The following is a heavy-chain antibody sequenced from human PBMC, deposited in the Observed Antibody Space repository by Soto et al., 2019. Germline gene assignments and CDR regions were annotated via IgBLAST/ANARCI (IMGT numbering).Heavy chain of an antibody. CDR3: ARRYYGSGIHFDY. CDR2: MNRSGST. V-gene: IGHV4-34*01. J-gene: IGHJ4*02. Sequence: SETLSLTCAVYGGSFSGYYWTWIRQPPGKGLEWIGEMNRSGSTNYNSSLKSRVTISVDTSQNQFSLNLSSVTAADTAVYYCARRYYGSGIHFDYWGQGTLVTVSS. CDR1: GGSFSGYY. D-gene: IGHD3-10*01.